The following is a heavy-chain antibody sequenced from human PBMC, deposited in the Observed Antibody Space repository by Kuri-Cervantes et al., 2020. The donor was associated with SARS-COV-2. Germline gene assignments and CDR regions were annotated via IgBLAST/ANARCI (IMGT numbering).Heavy chain of an antibody. D-gene: IGHD2-2*01. J-gene: IGHJ4*02. V-gene: IGHV3-23*01. CDR1: GFTFSSYD. Sequence: GESLKISCAASGFTFSSYDMSWVRQAPGKGLEWVAGIGSYGVTTYYADSVKGRFAVSRDNSKNTLYLQMNSLRAEDTAVYYCARDRGYCSSTSCFFDYWGQGTLVTVSS. CDR2: IGSYGVTT. CDR3: ARDRGYCSSTSCFFDY.